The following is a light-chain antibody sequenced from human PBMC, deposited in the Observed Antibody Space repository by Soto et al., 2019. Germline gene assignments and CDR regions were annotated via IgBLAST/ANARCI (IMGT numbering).Light chain of an antibody. V-gene: IGKV3-11*01. CDR3: QHRSSWPVT. CDR1: QSVSRY. J-gene: IGKJ5*01. Sequence: EVVLTQSPATLSLSPGERATLSCRASQSVSRYLAWYQQKPGQAPRLLIYEASNRATGIPARFSGSGSGTDFTLTISGLEPEDFAVYYCQHRSSWPVTFGQGTRLDIK. CDR2: EAS.